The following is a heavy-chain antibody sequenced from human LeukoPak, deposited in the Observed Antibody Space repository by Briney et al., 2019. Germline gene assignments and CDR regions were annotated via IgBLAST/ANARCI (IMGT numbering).Heavy chain of an antibody. Sequence: ASVKVSCKASGYTFTGYYIHWVRQAPGQGLELMGWINPNSGGTYYAQTFQARVTMTRATSISTAYMELSRLRSDDTALYYCARTASCGTNCYSYFDYWGQGTLVTVSS. J-gene: IGHJ4*02. CDR1: GYTFTGYY. D-gene: IGHD2-21*01. CDR3: ARTASCGTNCYSYFDY. V-gene: IGHV1-2*02. CDR2: INPNSGGT.